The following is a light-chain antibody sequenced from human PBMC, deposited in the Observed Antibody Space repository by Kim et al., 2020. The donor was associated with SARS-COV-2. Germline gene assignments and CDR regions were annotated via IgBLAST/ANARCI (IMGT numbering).Light chain of an antibody. V-gene: IGLV3-9*01. Sequence: SYELTQPLSVSADLGQTARITCGGDSIGRKNVFWYQHRPGQAPVVVIYKDNNRPSGIPERFSGSNSGNTATLTITRAQLGDEADYYCQVWDSSFVVFGGGTQLTVL. CDR1: SIGRKN. J-gene: IGLJ2*01. CDR2: KDN. CDR3: QVWDSSFVV.